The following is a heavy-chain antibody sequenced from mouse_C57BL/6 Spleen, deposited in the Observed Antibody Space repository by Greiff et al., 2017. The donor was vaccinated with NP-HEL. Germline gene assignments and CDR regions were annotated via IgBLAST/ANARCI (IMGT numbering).Heavy chain of an antibody. CDR1: GFTFSSYG. V-gene: IGHV5-6*01. Sequence: EVKLMESGGDLVKPGGSLKLSCAASGFTFSSYGMSWVRQTPDKRLEWVATISSGGSYTYYPDSVKGRCTSSRDNAKNTLYLQMSSLQSADTAMYYCARHPLRASGSSRWYFYVWGTGTTVPVSS. CDR2: ISSGGSYT. J-gene: IGHJ1*03. D-gene: IGHD1-1*01. CDR3: ARHPLRASGSSRWYFYV.